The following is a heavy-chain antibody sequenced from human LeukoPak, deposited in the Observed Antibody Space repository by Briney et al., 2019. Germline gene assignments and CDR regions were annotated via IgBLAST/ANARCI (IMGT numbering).Heavy chain of an antibody. V-gene: IGHV4-39*01. CDR2: IYYSGST. CDR3: ASQDGVEVIIPGWFDP. Sequence: SETLSLTCTVSGGSFSSSSYYWGWIRQPPGKGLEWIGSIYYSGSTYYNPSLKSRVTISVDTSKNQFSLKLSSVTAADTAVYYCASQDGVEVIIPGWFDPWGQGTLVTVSS. J-gene: IGHJ5*02. D-gene: IGHD3-3*01. CDR1: GGSFSSSSYY.